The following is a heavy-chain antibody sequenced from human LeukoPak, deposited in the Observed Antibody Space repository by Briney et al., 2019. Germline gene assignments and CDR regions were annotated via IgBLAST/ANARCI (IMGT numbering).Heavy chain of an antibody. CDR1: GGSISSYC. CDR3: ARAGGSYSDYYMDV. D-gene: IGHD1-26*01. V-gene: IGHV4-59*01. Sequence: SETLSLTCTVSGGSISSYCWSWIRQPPGKGLEWIGYIYYSGSTNYNPSLKSRVTISVDTSKNQFSLKLSSVTAADTAVYYCARAGGSYSDYYMDVWGKGTTVTVSS. CDR2: IYYSGST. J-gene: IGHJ6*03.